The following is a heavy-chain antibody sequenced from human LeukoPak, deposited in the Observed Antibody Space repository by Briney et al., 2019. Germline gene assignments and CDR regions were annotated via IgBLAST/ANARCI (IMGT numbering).Heavy chain of an antibody. CDR2: FDPEDGET. V-gene: IGHV1-24*01. CDR3: ATVPAFGFLLQDAFDL. J-gene: IGHJ3*01. CDR1: GYTLTELS. D-gene: IGHD3-10*01. Sequence: GASVKVSCKVSGYTLTELSMHWVRQAPGKGLEWMGGFDPEDGETIYAQKFQGRVTMTEDTSTDTAYMELSSLRSEDTAVYYCATVPAFGFLLQDAFDLWGQGTMVTVSS.